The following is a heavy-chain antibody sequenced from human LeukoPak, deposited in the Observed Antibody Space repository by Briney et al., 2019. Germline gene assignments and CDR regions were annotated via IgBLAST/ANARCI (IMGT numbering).Heavy chain of an antibody. CDR3: ARDGSGTVTTSGGPHFDY. CDR1: GGSFSGYY. V-gene: IGHV4-59*01. Sequence: NPSETLSLTCAVYGGSFSGYYWSWIRQPPGKGLEWIGYIYYSGSTNYNPSLKSRVTISVDTSKNQFSLKLSSVTAADTAVYYCARDGSGTVTTSGGPHFDYWGQGTLVTVSS. CDR2: IYYSGST. D-gene: IGHD4-17*01. J-gene: IGHJ4*02.